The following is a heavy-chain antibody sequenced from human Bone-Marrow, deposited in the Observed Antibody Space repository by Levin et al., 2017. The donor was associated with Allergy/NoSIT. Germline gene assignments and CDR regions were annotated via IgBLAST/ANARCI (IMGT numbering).Heavy chain of an antibody. CDR3: AKDATRPEDIVVVPAAIEWGNWFDP. CDR2: ISGSGGST. V-gene: IGHV3-23*01. J-gene: IGHJ5*02. Sequence: GESLKISCAASGFTFSSYAMSWVRQAPGKGLEWVSAISGSGGSTYYADSVKGRFTISRDNSKNTLYLQMNSLRAEDTAVYYCAKDATRPEDIVVVPAAIEWGNWFDPWGQGTLVTVSS. CDR1: GFTFSSYA. D-gene: IGHD2-2*01.